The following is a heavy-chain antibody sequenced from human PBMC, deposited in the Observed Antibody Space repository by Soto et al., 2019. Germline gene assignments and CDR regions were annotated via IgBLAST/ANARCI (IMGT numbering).Heavy chain of an antibody. CDR3: AKNGWWQLYYDSSGPPTNFDY. Sequence: ASVKVSCKASGYTFTSYDINWVRQATGQGLEWMGWMNPNSGNTGYAQKFQGRVTMTRNTSISTAYMELSSLRSEDTAVYYCAKNGWWQLYYDSSGPPTNFDYWGQGTLVTVSS. CDR1: GYTFTSYD. D-gene: IGHD3-22*01. J-gene: IGHJ4*02. V-gene: IGHV1-8*01. CDR2: MNPNSGNT.